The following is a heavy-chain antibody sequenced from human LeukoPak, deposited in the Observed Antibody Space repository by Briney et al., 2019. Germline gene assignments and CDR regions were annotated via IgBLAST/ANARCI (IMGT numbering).Heavy chain of an antibody. CDR1: GFTFSSYA. CDR2: ISRNGGIT. CDR3: VKDRGYSYGYPYNYYYYGMDV. Sequence: GGSLRLSCSASGFTFSSYAMHWVRQAPGKGLEYVSGISRNGGITYYADSVKGRFTISRGNSNNRLYLQMSSLRAEDTAVFFCVKDRGYSYGYPYNYYYYGMDVWGRGTTVTVSS. V-gene: IGHV3-64*03. J-gene: IGHJ6*02. D-gene: IGHD5-18*01.